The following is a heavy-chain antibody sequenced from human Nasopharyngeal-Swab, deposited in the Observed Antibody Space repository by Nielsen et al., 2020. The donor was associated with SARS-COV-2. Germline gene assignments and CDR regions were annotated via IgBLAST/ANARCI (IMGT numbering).Heavy chain of an antibody. CDR3: TRGLTGHIVQWNPSPY. CDR1: GFTFSSYA. CDR2: ISGSGGST. V-gene: IGHV3-23*01. J-gene: IGHJ4*02. Sequence: GGSLRLSCTASGFTFSSYAMSWVRQAPGKGLEWVSEISGSGGSTYYAESVKGRFTISRDNSKNTLYLQMNTLRADDTALYFCTRGLTGHIVQWNPSPYWGQGTLVTVSS. D-gene: IGHD1-14*01.